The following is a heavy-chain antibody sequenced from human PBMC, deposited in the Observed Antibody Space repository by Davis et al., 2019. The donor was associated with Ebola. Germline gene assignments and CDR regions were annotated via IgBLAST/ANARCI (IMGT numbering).Heavy chain of an antibody. CDR2: IDPRDSHT. D-gene: IGHD2-2*01. CDR1: GYRFTDYW. CDR3: ARRYSLPEGWLDP. Sequence: GESLKISCEGSGYRFTDYWINWVRQMPGKGLEWMGYIDPRDSHTNYSPAFQGHVSFSVDKSIGTAYLHLSSLKASETAMYYCARRYSLPEGWLDPWGQGTLVTVSS. V-gene: IGHV5-10-1*01. J-gene: IGHJ5*02.